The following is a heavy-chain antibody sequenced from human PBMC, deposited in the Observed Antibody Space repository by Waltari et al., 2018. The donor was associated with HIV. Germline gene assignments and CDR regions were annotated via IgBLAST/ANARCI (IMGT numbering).Heavy chain of an antibody. CDR1: GGSTSNTHYY. CDR2: IYYSGNT. V-gene: IGHV4-39*01. J-gene: IGHJ6*02. Sequence: QLQLQESGPGLVKPSETLSLTCTVSGGSTSNTHYYWGWIRQPPGKGLQVIASIYYSGNTYYNPSLQSRVTISVDTSKNQFSLKMTSVTAADTALYYCARISTWFNLEGGDVWGQGTTVTVSS. CDR3: ARISTWFNLEGGDV. D-gene: IGHD3-3*01.